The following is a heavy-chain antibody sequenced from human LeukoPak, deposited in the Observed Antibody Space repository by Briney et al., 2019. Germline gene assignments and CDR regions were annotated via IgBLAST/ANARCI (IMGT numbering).Heavy chain of an antibody. D-gene: IGHD6-19*01. CDR3: AKLRATVADPFDY. CDR2: ISGSGGST. J-gene: IGHJ4*02. CDR1: GFTFSDYY. Sequence: GGSLRLSCAASGFTFSDYYMSWIRQAPGKGLEWVSAISGSGGSTYYADSVKGRFTISRDNSKNTLYLQMNSLRAEDTAVYYCAKLRATVADPFDYWGQGTLVTVSS. V-gene: IGHV3-23*01.